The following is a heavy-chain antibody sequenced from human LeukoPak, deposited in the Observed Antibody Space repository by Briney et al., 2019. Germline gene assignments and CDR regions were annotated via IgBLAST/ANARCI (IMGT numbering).Heavy chain of an antibody. CDR2: IYYTGST. CDR1: GVSISSGAYY. V-gene: IGHV4-30-4*01. Sequence: PSQTLSLTCAVSGVSISSGAYYWSWIRQPPGKGQEWIGSIYYTGSTFYNPSLKSRVAISVDTSKNQFSLNLSSVTAADTALYYCARAWEGYFDYWGQGTLVTVCS. D-gene: IGHD1-26*01. J-gene: IGHJ4*02. CDR3: ARAWEGYFDY.